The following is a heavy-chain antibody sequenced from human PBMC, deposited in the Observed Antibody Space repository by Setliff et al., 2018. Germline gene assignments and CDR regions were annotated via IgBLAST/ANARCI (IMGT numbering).Heavy chain of an antibody. J-gene: IGHJ6*03. V-gene: IGHV4-39*07. Sequence: ASETLSLTCTVSGDSISSTSYQWGWVRQPPGKGLEWIGSIYYTGTAYYNPSLKSRVTISVDTSKNQFSLKLSSVTAADTAVYYCARAPLRTLRYYYYYYMDVWGKGTTVTVSS. CDR1: GDSISSTSYQ. D-gene: IGHD4-17*01. CDR2: IYYTGTA. CDR3: ARAPLRTLRYYYYYYMDV.